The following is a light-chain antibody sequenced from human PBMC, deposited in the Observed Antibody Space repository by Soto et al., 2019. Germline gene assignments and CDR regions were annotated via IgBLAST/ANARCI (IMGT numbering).Light chain of an antibody. V-gene: IGKV3-15*01. CDR3: QQHHDWPPWT. CDR2: GAS. CDR1: QTVSSK. J-gene: IGKJ1*01. Sequence: EIVMTQSPATLSVYPGERATLSCRASQTVSSKLAWFQQKPGQAPRLLIYGASTRATGIPARFSGSGSGTEFTLTISSLQSEDFAVYYCQQHHDWPPWTFGQGTKVDI.